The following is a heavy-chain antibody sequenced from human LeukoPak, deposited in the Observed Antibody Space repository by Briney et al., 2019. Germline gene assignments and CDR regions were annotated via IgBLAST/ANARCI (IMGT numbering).Heavy chain of an antibody. CDR1: GFTFDDYA. Sequence: PGGSLRLSCAASGFTFDDYAMHWVRQAPGKGREWVSLISWDGSSTYYADSVKGRFTISRDNSKNSLYLQMNSLRAEDTALYYCAKASIAVTGVLDYWGQGTLVTVSS. CDR3: AKASIAVTGVLDY. D-gene: IGHD6-19*01. CDR2: ISWDGSST. V-gene: IGHV3-43D*04. J-gene: IGHJ4*02.